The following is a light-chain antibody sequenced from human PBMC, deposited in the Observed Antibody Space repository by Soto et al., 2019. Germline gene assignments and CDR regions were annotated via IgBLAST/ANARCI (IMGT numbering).Light chain of an antibody. Sequence: EIVLTQSPGTLSLSPGERATLSCRASQRVSDNYLAWYQQKPGQAPRLLIYGASSRATGIPDRFSGSVSGTEFTLTISRLEPEHFAVYFCPHPGSSPFTFGPGTKVDV. CDR2: GAS. V-gene: IGKV3-20*01. J-gene: IGKJ3*01. CDR3: PHPGSSPFT. CDR1: QRVSDNY.